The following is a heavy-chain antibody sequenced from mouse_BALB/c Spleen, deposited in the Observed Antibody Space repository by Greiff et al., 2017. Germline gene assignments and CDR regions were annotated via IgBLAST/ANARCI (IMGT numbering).Heavy chain of an antibody. Sequence: EVNVVESGGGLVQPGGSRKLSCAASGFTFSSFGMHWVRQAPEKGLEWVAYISSGSSTIYYADTVKGRFTISRDNPKNTLFLQMTSLRSEDTAMYYCARSGGYADYWGQGTTLTVSS. D-gene: IGHD2-2*01. V-gene: IGHV5-17*02. CDR2: ISSGSSTI. J-gene: IGHJ2*01. CDR3: ARSGGYADY. CDR1: GFTFSSFG.